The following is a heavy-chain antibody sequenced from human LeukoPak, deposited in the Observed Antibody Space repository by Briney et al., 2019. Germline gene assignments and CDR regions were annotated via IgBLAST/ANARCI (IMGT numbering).Heavy chain of an antibody. Sequence: GASVKVSCKASGFIFTDYDFTWVRQAPGQGFEWMGWISGDTGSTNYARKFQSRVTMTTDTSTNTAYLELRSLNSDDTAVFYCARVPRREYNKYMDVWGKGTTVTISS. J-gene: IGHJ6*03. CDR2: ISGDTGST. V-gene: IGHV1-18*01. D-gene: IGHD1-1*01. CDR3: ARVPRREYNKYMDV. CDR1: GFIFTDYD.